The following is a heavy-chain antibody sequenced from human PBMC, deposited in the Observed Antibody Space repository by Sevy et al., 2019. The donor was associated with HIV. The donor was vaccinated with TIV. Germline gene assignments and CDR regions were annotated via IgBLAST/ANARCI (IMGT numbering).Heavy chain of an antibody. J-gene: IGHJ4*01. CDR3: ARGPLFSPEYCSGGTCPTIDF. Sequence: SETLSLTCAVSGVSFSDYYWAWIRQAPGKGLEWIGEVSQSGSANYNPSLRIRVIMSLDTSKNHVSLELTSVTAAETAMYYCARGPLFSPEYCSGGTCPTIDFWSQGTLVTVSS. V-gene: IGHV4-34*01. CDR2: VSQSGSA. CDR1: GVSFSDYY. D-gene: IGHD2-15*01.